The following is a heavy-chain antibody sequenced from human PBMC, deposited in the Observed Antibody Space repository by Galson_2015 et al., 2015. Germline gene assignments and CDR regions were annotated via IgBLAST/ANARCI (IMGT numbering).Heavy chain of an antibody. CDR2: IWYDGSNK. CDR1: GFTFSSYG. D-gene: IGHD3-10*01. Sequence: SLRLSYAASGFTFSSYGMHWVRQAPGKGLEWVAVIWYDGSNKYYADSVKGRFTISRDNSKNTLYLQMNSLRAEDTAVYYCARETYGSGSYPGWVLTDPDYYYYGMDVWGQGTTVTVSS. J-gene: IGHJ6*02. V-gene: IGHV3-33*01. CDR3: ARETYGSGSYPGWVLTDPDYYYYGMDV.